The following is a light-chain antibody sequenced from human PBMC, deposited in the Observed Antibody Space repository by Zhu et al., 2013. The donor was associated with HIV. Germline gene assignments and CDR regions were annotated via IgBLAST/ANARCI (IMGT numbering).Light chain of an antibody. V-gene: IGKV3-20*01. CDR1: QSVSSSY. CDR2: GAS. J-gene: IGKJ2*01. Sequence: EIVLRQSPGTLSLSPGERATLSCRASQSVSSSYLAWYQQKPGQAPRLLIYGASSRATGIPDRFSGSGSGTDFTLTISRLEPEDFAVYYCQQCGSSSYTFGQGTKLEIK. CDR3: QQCGSSSYT.